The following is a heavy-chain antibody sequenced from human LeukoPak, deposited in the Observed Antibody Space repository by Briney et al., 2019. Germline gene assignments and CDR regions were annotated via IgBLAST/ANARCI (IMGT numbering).Heavy chain of an antibody. D-gene: IGHD6-19*01. V-gene: IGHV3-30*19. CDR3: ARDQIAVATGTRYNWFDP. CDR1: GFTFSNYG. J-gene: IGHJ5*02. CDR2: ISYDGSNK. Sequence: GGSLRLSCAASGFTFSNYGMHWVRQAPGKGLEWVAVISYDGSNKYYADSVKGRFTISRDNSKNTLYLQMNSLRAEDTAVYYCARDQIAVATGTRYNWFDPWGQGTLVTVSS.